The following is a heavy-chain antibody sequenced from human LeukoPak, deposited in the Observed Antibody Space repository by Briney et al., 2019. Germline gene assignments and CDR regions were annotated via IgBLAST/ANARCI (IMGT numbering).Heavy chain of an antibody. D-gene: IGHD6-19*01. J-gene: IGHJ5*01. CDR3: AKPISGGLAVTADWFHP. Sequence: GGSLILSCTASGFAFSVYAISWLRQPPGKGLEWVSTINANSGTTSYAASVRGRFTISRDNSKNTLYLQLNTLRADDTATYYCAKPISGGLAVTADWFHPWGQGTLVVVSS. CDR2: INANSGTT. CDR1: GFAFSVYA. V-gene: IGHV3-23*01.